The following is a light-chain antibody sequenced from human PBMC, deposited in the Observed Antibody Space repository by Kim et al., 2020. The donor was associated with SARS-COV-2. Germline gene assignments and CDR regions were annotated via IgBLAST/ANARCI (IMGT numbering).Light chain of an antibody. J-gene: IGKJ2*01. V-gene: IGKV1D-12*01. CDR3: QQANNFPYT. CDR2: GAS. Sequence: GDRVTITCRASQDINNWLAWYQQKPGKAPQLLIYGASSLQSGVPSRFSGSRSGTDFTLIISSLQPEDFAIYFCQQANNFPYTFGQGTKVDIK. CDR1: QDINNW.